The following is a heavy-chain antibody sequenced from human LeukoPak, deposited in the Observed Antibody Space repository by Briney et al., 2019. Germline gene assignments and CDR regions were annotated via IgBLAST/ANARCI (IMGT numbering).Heavy chain of an antibody. V-gene: IGHV5-51*01. CDR1: GYIFTNYW. Sequence: GESLKISCQGSGYIFTNYWIAWVRQMPGKGLEGMGIIYSGDSDTRYIPSFQGQVTISADTSVRTVYLQWKNLKASDTDMYYCARRRSGKVEWHSALWGRGTLVTVSS. CDR3: ARRRSGKVEWHSAL. D-gene: IGHD3-3*01. CDR2: IYSGDSDT. J-gene: IGHJ2*01.